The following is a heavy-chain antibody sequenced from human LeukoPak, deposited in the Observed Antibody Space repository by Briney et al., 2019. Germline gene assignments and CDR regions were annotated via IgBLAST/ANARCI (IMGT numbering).Heavy chain of an antibody. J-gene: IGHJ4*02. CDR3: ARVTDYGGNSVADY. Sequence: GGSLRLSCAASGFTFSSSGIHWVRQAPGKGLEWVSYISGSRTAIYYADSVKGRFTISRGNAKNSLYLQMNSLRDEDTAVYYCARVTDYGGNSVADYWGQGTLVTVSS. CDR1: GFTFSSSG. D-gene: IGHD4-23*01. V-gene: IGHV3-48*02. CDR2: ISGSRTAI.